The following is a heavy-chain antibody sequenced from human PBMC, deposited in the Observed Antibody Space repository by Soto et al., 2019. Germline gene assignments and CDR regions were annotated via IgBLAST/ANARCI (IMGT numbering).Heavy chain of an antibody. J-gene: IGHJ4*02. CDR2: IMSDGSIT. D-gene: IGHD2-21*01. V-gene: IGHV3-74*01. Sequence: EVQLVESGGGLVQPGGSLRLSCAASGFTFRSNWMHWVRQAPGKGPVWVSRIMSDGSITNYADAVKGRFTISRDNAKNTLYLQMNSLSTEDTAVYYCAAPVATRPNWGQGTLVTVSS. CDR3: AAPVATRPN. CDR1: GFTFRSNW.